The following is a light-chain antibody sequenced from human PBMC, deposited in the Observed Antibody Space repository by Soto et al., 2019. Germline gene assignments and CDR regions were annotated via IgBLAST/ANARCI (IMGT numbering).Light chain of an antibody. Sequence: EIVLTQSPGTLSVSPGERVTLSCRASQSVGSSYLAWYQQRPGQAPRLLIFGASYRATGIPDRFSGSGSGTDFTLTISRLEPEDFAVYYCQQYSSSPPEFPFGPGTKVDSK. V-gene: IGKV3-20*01. CDR2: GAS. CDR1: QSVGSSY. J-gene: IGKJ3*01. CDR3: QQYSSSPPEFP.